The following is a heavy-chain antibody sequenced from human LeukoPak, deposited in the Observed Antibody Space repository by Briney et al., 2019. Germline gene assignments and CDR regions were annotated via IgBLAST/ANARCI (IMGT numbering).Heavy chain of an antibody. D-gene: IGHD2-21*02. J-gene: IGHJ5*02. CDR1: GDSISSSNSY. Sequence: SETLSLTCTVSGDSISSSNSYWGWIRQPPGKGLEWIGSIYYSGNTYYNASLKSRVTISVDTSKNQFSLKLTSVTAADTAVYYCASHIVVVTAIRHNWFDPWGQGTLVTVSS. CDR3: ASHIVVVTAIRHNWFDP. CDR2: IYYSGNT. V-gene: IGHV4-39*01.